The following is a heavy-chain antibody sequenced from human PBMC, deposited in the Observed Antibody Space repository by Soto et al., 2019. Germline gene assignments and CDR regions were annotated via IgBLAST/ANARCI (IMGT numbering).Heavy chain of an antibody. J-gene: IGHJ4*02. CDR1: GFTFSSYA. CDR2: ISGSGGST. CDR3: ANAYDFWSGYPAWGYFDY. Sequence: GESLKISCAASGFTFSSYAMSWVRQAPGKGLEWVSAISGSGGSTYYADSVKGRFTISRDNSKNTLYLQMNSLRAEDTAVYYCANAYDFWSGYPAWGYFDYWGQGTLVTVSS. D-gene: IGHD3-3*01. V-gene: IGHV3-23*01.